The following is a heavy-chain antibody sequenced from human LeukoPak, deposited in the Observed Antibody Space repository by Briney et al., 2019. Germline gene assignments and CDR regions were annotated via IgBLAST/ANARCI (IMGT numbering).Heavy chain of an antibody. J-gene: IGHJ6*02. Sequence: GPLRLSCAASGFTFSSYTMNWVRQAPGKGLEWVSSISSSSSYIYYADSVKGRLTISRDNAKNSLYLRMNSLRAEDTAVYYCARDPTPRYCSGGSCYTHYGMDVWGQGTTVTVSS. CDR2: ISSSSSYI. CDR3: ARDPTPRYCSGGSCYTHYGMDV. CDR1: GFTFSSYT. V-gene: IGHV3-21*01. D-gene: IGHD2-15*01.